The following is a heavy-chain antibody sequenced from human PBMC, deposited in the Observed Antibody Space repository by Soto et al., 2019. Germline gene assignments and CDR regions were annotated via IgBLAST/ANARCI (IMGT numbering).Heavy chain of an antibody. V-gene: IGHV3-15*07. Sequence: SVSKAWMNWVRQAPGKGLEWVGRIKSKTDGGTTDYAAPVKGRFTISRDDSKNTLYLQMNSLKTEDTAVYYCTTDLASSSSYWGQGTLVTVSS. CDR2: IKSKTDGGTT. CDR3: TTDLASSSSY. J-gene: IGHJ4*02. CDR1: SVSKAW. D-gene: IGHD6-6*01.